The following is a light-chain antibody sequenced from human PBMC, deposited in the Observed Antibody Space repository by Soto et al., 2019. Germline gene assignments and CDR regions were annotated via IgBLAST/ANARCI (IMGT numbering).Light chain of an antibody. CDR2: GVT. J-gene: IGLJ3*02. CDR3: SSYTSSYTWI. CDR1: TNDVGGYNY. Sequence: QSALTQPASVSGSPGQSITISCSGITNDVGGYNYVSWYQQHPGKAPKLLIYGVTDRPSGVSSRFSGSKSGNAASLTISGLQAEDEGDYYCSSYTSSYTWIFGGGTKVTVL. V-gene: IGLV2-14*03.